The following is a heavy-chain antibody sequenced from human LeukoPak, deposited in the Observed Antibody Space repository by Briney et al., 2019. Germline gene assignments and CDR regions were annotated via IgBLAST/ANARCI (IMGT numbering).Heavy chain of an antibody. CDR3: ARMGYYYYYYYMDV. D-gene: IGHD5-24*01. J-gene: IGHJ6*03. Sequence: ASETLSLTCAVYGGSFSGYYWSWIRQPPGKGLEWIGEINHSGSTNYNPSLKSRVTMSVDTSKNQFSLKLSSVTAADTAVYYCARMGYYYYYYYMDVWGKGTTVTISS. V-gene: IGHV4-34*01. CDR1: GGSFSGYY. CDR2: INHSGST.